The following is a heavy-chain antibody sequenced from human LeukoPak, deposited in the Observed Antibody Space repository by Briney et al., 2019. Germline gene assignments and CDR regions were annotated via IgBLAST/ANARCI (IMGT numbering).Heavy chain of an antibody. V-gene: IGHV1-3*01. CDR3: ARDTIHIYDSSGYFDY. J-gene: IGHJ4*02. D-gene: IGHD3-22*01. CDR1: GYTFTSYA. Sequence: PEASVKVPCTASGYTFTSYAMHWVRQAPGQRLEWMGWINAGNGNTKYSQKFQGRVTITRDTSASTAYMELSSLRSEDTAVYYCARDTIHIYDSSGYFDYWGQGTLVTVSS. CDR2: INAGNGNT.